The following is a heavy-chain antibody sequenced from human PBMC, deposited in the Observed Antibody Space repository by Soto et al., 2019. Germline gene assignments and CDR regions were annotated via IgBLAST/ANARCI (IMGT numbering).Heavy chain of an antibody. V-gene: IGHV1-18*04. CDR3: AREPDSGHDRGDFDI. D-gene: IGHD1-1*01. Sequence: ASVKVSCKASGYTFTSYGISWVRQAPGQGLEWMGWISAYNGNTNYAQKLQGRVTMTTDTSTSTAYMELRSLRSDDTAVYYCAREPDSGHDRGDFDIWGQGTMVTVSS. J-gene: IGHJ3*02. CDR1: GYTFTSYG. CDR2: ISAYNGNT.